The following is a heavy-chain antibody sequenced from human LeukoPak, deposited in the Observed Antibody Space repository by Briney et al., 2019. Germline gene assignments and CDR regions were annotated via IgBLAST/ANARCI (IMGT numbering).Heavy chain of an antibody. CDR3: AKVGAAAGYYFDY. D-gene: IGHD6-13*01. CDR2: INSDGSST. Sequence: GGSLRLSCAASGFTFSSYWMHWVRQAPGKGLVWVSRINSDGSSTSYADSVKGRFTISRDNAKNTLYLQMNSLRAEDTAVYYCAKVGAAAGYYFDYWGQGTLVTVSS. J-gene: IGHJ4*02. CDR1: GFTFSSYW. V-gene: IGHV3-74*01.